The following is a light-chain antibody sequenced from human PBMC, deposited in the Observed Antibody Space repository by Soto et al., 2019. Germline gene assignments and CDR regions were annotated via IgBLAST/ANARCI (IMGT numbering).Light chain of an antibody. CDR3: SSHTSSGTRV. V-gene: IGLV2-14*01. Sequence: QLVLTQPASVSGSPGQSITISCTGTSSDVGGYNYVSWYQQHPGKAPKLMIYDVSNRPSGVSNRFSGSKSGNTASLTISGLQAEDEADYYCSSHTSSGTRVFGTGTKVTVL. J-gene: IGLJ1*01. CDR1: SSDVGGYNY. CDR2: DVS.